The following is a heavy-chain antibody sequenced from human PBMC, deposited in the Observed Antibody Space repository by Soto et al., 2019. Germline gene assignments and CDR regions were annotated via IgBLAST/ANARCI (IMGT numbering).Heavy chain of an antibody. CDR3: AKGTGYEGFYYGMDV. V-gene: IGHV3-23*01. D-gene: IGHD5-12*01. J-gene: IGHJ6*02. CDR1: GFTFSSYA. CDR2: ISGSGGST. Sequence: GGSLRLSCAASGFTFSSYAMSWVRQAPGKGLEWVSAISGSGGSTYYADSVKGRFTISRDNSKNTLYLQMNSLRAEDTAVYYCAKGTGYEGFYYGMDVWGQGTTVTVSS.